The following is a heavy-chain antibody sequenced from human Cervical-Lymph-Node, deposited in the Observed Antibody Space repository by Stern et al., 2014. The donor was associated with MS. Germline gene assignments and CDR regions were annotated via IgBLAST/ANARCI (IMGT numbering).Heavy chain of an antibody. CDR3: AREHHGGNFAS. D-gene: IGHD4-23*01. Sequence: MQLVESGAEVRKPGSSVKVSCKASGATFRTNAISWLRQAPGQGPEWMGAIVPIFGRANYVQKLRGRLTITADESASTAYMELRSLRSEDTAVYYCAREHHGGNFASWGQGTLVTVSS. J-gene: IGHJ5*02. V-gene: IGHV1-69*01. CDR2: IVPIFGRA. CDR1: GATFRTNA.